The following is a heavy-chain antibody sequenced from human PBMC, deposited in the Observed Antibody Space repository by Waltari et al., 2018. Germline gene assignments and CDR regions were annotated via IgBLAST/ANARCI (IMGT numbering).Heavy chain of an antibody. CDR2: IKQDGSEK. V-gene: IGHV3-7*01. J-gene: IGHJ2*01. CDR1: GFTCSSYW. CDR3: ARGYWSFDL. Sequence: EVQLVESGGGLVQPGGSLRLSCAASGFTCSSYWMSWVRQAPGKGLEWVANIKQDGSEKYYVDSVKGRFTISRDNAENSLYLQMNSLRAEDTAVYYCARGYWSFDLWGRGTLVTVSS.